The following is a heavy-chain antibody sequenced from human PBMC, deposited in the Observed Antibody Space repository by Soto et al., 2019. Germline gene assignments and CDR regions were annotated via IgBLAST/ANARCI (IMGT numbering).Heavy chain of an antibody. J-gene: IGHJ6*02. Sequence: GGSLRLSCAASGFTFSSYGMHWVRQAPGKGLEWVAVIWYDGSNKYYADSVKGRFTISRDNSKNTLYLQMNSLRAEDTAVYYCARDRIAAAGGFYYYYYGMDVWGQGTTVTVSS. CDR1: GFTFSSYG. CDR2: IWYDGSNK. CDR3: ARDRIAAAGGFYYYYYGMDV. D-gene: IGHD6-13*01. V-gene: IGHV3-33*01.